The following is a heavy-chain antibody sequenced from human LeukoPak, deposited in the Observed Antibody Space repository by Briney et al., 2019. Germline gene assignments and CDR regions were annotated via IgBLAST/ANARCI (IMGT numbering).Heavy chain of an antibody. CDR1: GGSITSYY. Sequence: PSETLSLTCTVSGGSITSYYWSWIRQPPGKGLEWIGYIYYIGSTNYNPSLKSRVTISVDTSKNQFSLKLSSVTAADTAVYYSATGWAGGIVGLPAAMRSNWFDPWGQGTLVTVSS. J-gene: IGHJ5*02. CDR3: ATGWAGGIVGLPAAMRSNWFDP. D-gene: IGHD2-2*01. V-gene: IGHV4-59*01. CDR2: IYYIGST.